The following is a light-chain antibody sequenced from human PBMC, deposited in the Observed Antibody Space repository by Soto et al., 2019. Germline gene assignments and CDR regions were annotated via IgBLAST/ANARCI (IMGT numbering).Light chain of an antibody. CDR1: SSDVGPYKL. CDR3: CSYAASDLI. V-gene: IGLV2-23*01. CDR2: EGT. Sequence: QSVLTQPASVSGSPGQSITISCSGASSDVGPYKLVAWYQQHPDKAPKLIIHEGTKRPSGVSSRFSGSQSGTTASLTTSGLQAEDEADYYCCSYAASDLIFGGGTKLTVL. J-gene: IGLJ2*01.